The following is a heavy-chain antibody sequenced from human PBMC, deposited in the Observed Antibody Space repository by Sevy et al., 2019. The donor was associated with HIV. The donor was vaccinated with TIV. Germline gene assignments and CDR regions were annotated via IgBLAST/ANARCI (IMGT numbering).Heavy chain of an antibody. D-gene: IGHD6-25*01. CDR1: GFTLNSYW. Sequence: GGSLRLSCVASGFTLNSYWMSWVRQAPGKGLEWVANIKQDGSVTYYADSVKGRFTISRDNARNSLYLQMNSLRVEDTALYYCVRAIAADGSFWDQGTLVTVSS. CDR2: IKQDGSVT. V-gene: IGHV3-7*01. CDR3: VRAIAADGSF. J-gene: IGHJ4*02.